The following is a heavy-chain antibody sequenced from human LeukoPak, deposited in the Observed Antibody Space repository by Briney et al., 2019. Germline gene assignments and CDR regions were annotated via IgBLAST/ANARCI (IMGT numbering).Heavy chain of an antibody. CDR2: ITSGGDYI. V-gene: IGHV3-21*01. CDR1: GFTFNTFN. D-gene: IGHD3-9*01. Sequence: GGSLRLSCAASGFTFNTFNMNWVRQAPGKGLEWVTSITSGGDYIYYADSVKGRFTTSRDNAKNSLSLQLNSLRVEDTAVYYCARGHYDVLAASYKWTPDYWGQGTLVTVSS. J-gene: IGHJ4*02. CDR3: ARGHYDVLAASYKWTPDY.